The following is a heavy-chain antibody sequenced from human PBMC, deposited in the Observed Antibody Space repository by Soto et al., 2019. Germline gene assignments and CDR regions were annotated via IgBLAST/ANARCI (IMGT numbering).Heavy chain of an antibody. CDR2: IWYDGSNK. CDR3: ARGGYSSGSNYYYYYGMDV. Sequence: GGSLRLSCAASGFTFSSYGFHWVRQAPGKGLEWVALIWYDGSNKYYADSVRGRFTISRDNSKNTLYLQMNSLRAEDTAVYSCARGGYSSGSNYYYYYGMDVWGQGTTVTVSS. CDR1: GFTFSSYG. D-gene: IGHD5-18*01. V-gene: IGHV3-33*01. J-gene: IGHJ6*02.